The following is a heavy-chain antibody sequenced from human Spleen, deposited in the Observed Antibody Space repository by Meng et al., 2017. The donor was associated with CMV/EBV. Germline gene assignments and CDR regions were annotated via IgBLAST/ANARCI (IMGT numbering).Heavy chain of an antibody. CDR1: GFTFSSYE. CDR3: ARKQSGSYWGGSIHYGMDV. V-gene: IGHV3-48*03. CDR2: ISSSGSTI. J-gene: IGHJ6*02. D-gene: IGHD1-26*01. Sequence: GGSLRLSCAASGFTFSSYEMNWVRQAPGKGLEWVSYISSSGSTIYYADSVKGRFTISRDNSGNTLYLQMNSLRAEDTALYYCARKQSGSYWGGSIHYGMDVWGQGTTVTVSS.